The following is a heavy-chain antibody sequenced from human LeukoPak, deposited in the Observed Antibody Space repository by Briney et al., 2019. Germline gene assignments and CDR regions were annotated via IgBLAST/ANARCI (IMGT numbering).Heavy chain of an antibody. CDR2: ISSSSTTI. D-gene: IGHD5-24*01. J-gene: IGHJ4*02. V-gene: IGHV3-48*04. CDR3: AKEGRSLQTY. Sequence: GGSLRLSCAASGFTFSSYSMNWVRQAPGKGLEWVSYISSSSTTIYYADSVKGRFTISRDNAKNSLYLQMNSLRVEDTAVYYCAKEGRSLQTYWGQGTLVTVSS. CDR1: GFTFSSYS.